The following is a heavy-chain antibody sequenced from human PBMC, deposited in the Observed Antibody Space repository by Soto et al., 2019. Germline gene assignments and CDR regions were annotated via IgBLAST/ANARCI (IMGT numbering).Heavy chain of an antibody. CDR2: MDSDGSST. J-gene: IGHJ4*02. Sequence: QPGGSLRLSCAASGFTFGNYWMHWVRQAPGRGLEWVSRMDSDGSSTNYADSVKGRFTVSRDNAKNTLYLQMNSLRAEDTAVYYCATAEVDYWGPGTLVTVSS. CDR3: ATAEVDY. V-gene: IGHV3-74*01. CDR1: GFTFGNYW.